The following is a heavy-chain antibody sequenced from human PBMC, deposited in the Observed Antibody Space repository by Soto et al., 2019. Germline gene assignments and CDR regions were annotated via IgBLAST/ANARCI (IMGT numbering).Heavy chain of an antibody. J-gene: IGHJ6*02. Sequence: PGESLKISCKGSGYSFTSYWIGWVRQMPGKGLEWMGIIYPGDSDTRYSPSFQGQVTISADKSISTAYLQWSSLKASDTAMYYCARTREFRGPGDSLYYYYGMDVWGQGTTVTVSS. V-gene: IGHV5-51*01. CDR3: ARTREFRGPGDSLYYYYGMDV. CDR1: GYSFTSYW. D-gene: IGHD3-10*01. CDR2: IYPGDSDT.